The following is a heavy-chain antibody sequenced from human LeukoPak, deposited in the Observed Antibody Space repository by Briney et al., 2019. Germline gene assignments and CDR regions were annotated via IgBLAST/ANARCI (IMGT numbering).Heavy chain of an antibody. CDR1: GFTFSDYY. CDR2: ISGSGSTI. J-gene: IGHJ6*02. V-gene: IGHV3-11*01. Sequence: GGSLRLSCAASGFTFSDYYMSWIRQAPGKGLEWVSYISGSGSTIYYADSVKGRFTISRDNAKNSLYLQMNSLRAEDTAVYYCARDYGDYYYYYYGMDVWGQGTTVTVSS. CDR3: ARDYGDYYYYYYGMDV. D-gene: IGHD4-17*01.